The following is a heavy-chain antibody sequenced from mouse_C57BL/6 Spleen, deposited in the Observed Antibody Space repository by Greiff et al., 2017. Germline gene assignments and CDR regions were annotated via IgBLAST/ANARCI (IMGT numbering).Heavy chain of an antibody. CDR2: IIPGSGST. CDR1: GYTFTGYW. CDR3: ARSRDYAFDY. J-gene: IGHJ2*01. V-gene: IGHV1-9*01. Sequence: QVQLKESGAELMKPGASVKLSCKASGYTFTGYWIEWVKQRPGHGLEWIGEIIPGSGSTNYNEKFKGKATFTADTSSNTAYMQLSSLTTEDAASYDCARSRDYAFDYWGQGTTRTVSS. D-gene: IGHD1-1*01.